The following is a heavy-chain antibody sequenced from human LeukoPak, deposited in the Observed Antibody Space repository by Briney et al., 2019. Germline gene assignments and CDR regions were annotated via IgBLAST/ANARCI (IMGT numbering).Heavy chain of an antibody. CDR3: AVGLAYCGGDCYFPSYYYGMDV. D-gene: IGHD2-21*02. J-gene: IGHJ6*02. CDR1: GFTFSSYS. Sequence: GESLRLSCAASGFTFSSYSLNWVRQAPGKGLEWVSSISSSSSYIYYADSVKGRFTISRDNAKNPLYLQMNSLRAEGTGVYYCAVGLAYCGGDCYFPSYYYGMDVWGQGTTVTVSS. V-gene: IGHV3-21*04. CDR2: ISSSSSYI.